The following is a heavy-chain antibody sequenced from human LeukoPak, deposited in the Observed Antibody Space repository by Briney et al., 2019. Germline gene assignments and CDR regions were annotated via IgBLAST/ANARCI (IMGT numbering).Heavy chain of an antibody. J-gene: IGHJ6*03. V-gene: IGHV1-69*05. D-gene: IGHD1-14*01. CDR3: AMTGYYYYMDV. CDR1: GGTFSSYA. CDR2: IIPIFGTA. Sequence: ASVKVSRKASGGTFSSYAISWVRQAPGQGLEWMGGIIPIFGTANYAQKFQGRVTITTDESTSTAYMELSSLRSEDTAVYYCAMTGYYYYMDVWGKGTTVTVSS.